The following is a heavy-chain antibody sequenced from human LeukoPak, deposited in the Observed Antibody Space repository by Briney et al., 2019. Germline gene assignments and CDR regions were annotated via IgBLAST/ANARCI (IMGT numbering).Heavy chain of an antibody. D-gene: IGHD4-23*01. Sequence: PSETLSLTCSVSGGSMRSDSSFWSWIRQPAGKGLEWIGRIYATGNTNYNPSLERRVTISVDTSKNQFSLELTSVTAADTAVYYCARELGSDYGGYSPWGQGTLGTVSS. V-gene: IGHV4-61*02. CDR3: ARELGSDYGGYSP. CDR1: GGSMRSDSSF. J-gene: IGHJ5*02. CDR2: IYATGNT.